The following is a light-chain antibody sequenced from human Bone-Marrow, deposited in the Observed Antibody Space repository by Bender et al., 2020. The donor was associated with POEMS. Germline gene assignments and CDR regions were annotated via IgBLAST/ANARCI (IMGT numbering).Light chain of an antibody. J-gene: IGLJ2*01. CDR3: ASYSARTPVV. Sequence: SYVLTQPPSVSVAPGKTATITCGGHNIGTYSVHWYQQKTGQAPVLVIYYDTDRPSGIPDRFSGSNSGYTASLTISGLQPEDEADYFCASYSARTPVVFGGGTKLTVL. CDR1: NIGTYS. V-gene: IGLV3-21*01. CDR2: YDT.